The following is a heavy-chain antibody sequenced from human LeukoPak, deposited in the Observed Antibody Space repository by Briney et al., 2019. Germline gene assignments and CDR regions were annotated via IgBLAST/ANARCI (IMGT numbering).Heavy chain of an antibody. J-gene: IGHJ4*02. V-gene: IGHV3-33*01. CDR1: GFTFSSYG. CDR3: ARDGMGGSYPTCPDY. D-gene: IGHD1-26*01. CDR2: IWYDGSNK. Sequence: GRSLRLSCVASGFTFSSYGIHWVRQAPGKGLEWVAVIWYDGSNKYYADSVKGRFTISRDNSKNTLYLQMNSLRAEDTAVYYCARDGMGGSYPTCPDYWGQGTLVTVSS.